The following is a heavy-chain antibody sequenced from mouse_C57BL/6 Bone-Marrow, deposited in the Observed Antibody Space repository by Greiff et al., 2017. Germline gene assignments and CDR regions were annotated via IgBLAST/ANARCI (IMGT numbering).Heavy chain of an antibody. Sequence: EVKVEESGGGLVKPGGSLKLSCAASGFTFSSYAMSWVRQTPEKRLAWVATISDGGSYTYYPDNVKGRFTISRDNAKNNLYLQMSHLKSEDTAMYYCARGTTVVATSYFDYWGQGTTLTGYS. CDR2: ISDGGSYT. J-gene: IGHJ2*01. V-gene: IGHV5-4*03. D-gene: IGHD1-1*01. CDR3: ARGTTVVATSYFDY. CDR1: GFTFSSYA.